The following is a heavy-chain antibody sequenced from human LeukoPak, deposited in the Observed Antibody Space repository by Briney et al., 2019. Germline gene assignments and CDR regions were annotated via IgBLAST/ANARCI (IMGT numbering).Heavy chain of an antibody. CDR2: IYYSGST. V-gene: IGHV4-59*01. D-gene: IGHD3-3*01. J-gene: IGHJ4*02. CDR3: ARGYDFWSGYTIDY. CDR1: GGSISSYH. Sequence: PSETLSLTCTVSGGSISSYHWSWIRQPPGKGLEWIGYIYYSGSTNYNPSLKSRVTISVDTSKNQFSLKLSSVTAADTAVYYCARGYDFWSGYTIDYWGQGTLVTVSS.